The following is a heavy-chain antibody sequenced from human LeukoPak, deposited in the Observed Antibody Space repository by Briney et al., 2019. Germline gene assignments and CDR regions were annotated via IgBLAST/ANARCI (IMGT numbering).Heavy chain of an antibody. Sequence: GGSLRLSCAASGLSFSSSGMSWVRQAPGKGLEWVANIKQDGSDKYYVDSVKGRFTISRDNAKNSLYLQMNSLRAEDTVVYYCARDPYDSSWGLCYFDYWGQGNLVTVSS. CDR3: ARDPYDSSWGLCYFDY. V-gene: IGHV3-7*04. J-gene: IGHJ4*02. CDR1: GLSFSSSG. D-gene: IGHD3-22*01. CDR2: IKQDGSDK.